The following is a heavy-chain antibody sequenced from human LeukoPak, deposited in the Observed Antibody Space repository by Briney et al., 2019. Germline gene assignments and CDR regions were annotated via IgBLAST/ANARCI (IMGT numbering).Heavy chain of an antibody. CDR3: ARDRLGYCSSTSCPHLFDP. CDR2: IYTSGST. CDR1: GGSISSGSYY. D-gene: IGHD2-2*01. Sequence: PSQTLSLTCTVSGGSISSGSYYWSWIRQPAGKGLEWIGRIYTSGSTNYNPSLKSRVTISVDTSKNQFSLKLSSVTAADTAVYYCARDRLGYCSSTSCPHLFDPWGQGTLVTVSS. V-gene: IGHV4-61*02. J-gene: IGHJ5*02.